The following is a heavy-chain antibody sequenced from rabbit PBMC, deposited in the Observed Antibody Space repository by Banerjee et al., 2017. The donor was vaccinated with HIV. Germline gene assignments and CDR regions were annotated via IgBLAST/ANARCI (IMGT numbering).Heavy chain of an antibody. J-gene: IGHJ4*01. CDR3: ARGGYSYAGSTYFDL. V-gene: IGHV1S45*01. CDR2: RYTYSSST. Sequence: QQQLEESGGGLVKPGGTLTLTCTASGFSFSSYYYMCWVRQAPGKGLEWIACRYTYSSSTWYASWVNGRFTISKTSSTTVTLQMTSLTAADTATYFCARGGYSYAGSTYFDLWGPGTLVTVS. CDR1: GFSFSSYYY. D-gene: IGHD4-2*01.